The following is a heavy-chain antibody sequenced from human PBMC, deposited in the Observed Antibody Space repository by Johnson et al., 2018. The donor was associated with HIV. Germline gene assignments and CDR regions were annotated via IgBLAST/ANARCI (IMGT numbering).Heavy chain of an antibody. CDR1: GFTFSSYA. D-gene: IGHD6-13*01. Sequence: QMLLVESGGGVVQPGGSLRLSCAASGFTFSSYAMHWVRQAPGKGLAWVAVISYDGSNKYYADSVKGRFTISRDNAKNSLSLQMRTLRGEDTAVYFCVRRARDPSTWLGGSLNAFDIWGQGTLVTVSS. J-gene: IGHJ3*02. V-gene: IGHV3-33*05. CDR2: ISYDGSNK. CDR3: VRRARDPSTWLGGSLNAFDI.